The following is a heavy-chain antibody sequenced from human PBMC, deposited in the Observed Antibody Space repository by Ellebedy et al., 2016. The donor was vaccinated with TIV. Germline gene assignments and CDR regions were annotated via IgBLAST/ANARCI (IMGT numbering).Heavy chain of an antibody. J-gene: IGHJ6*04. CDR2: ISAYNGNT. Sequence: ASVKVSXXASGYTFTSYGISWVRQAPGQGLEWMGWISAYNGNTNYAQKLQGRVTMTTDTSTSTAYMELRSLRSDDTAVYYCARGNTIFDTGDVWGKGTTVTVSS. CDR3: ARGNTIFDTGDV. D-gene: IGHD3-3*01. V-gene: IGHV1-18*01. CDR1: GYTFTSYG.